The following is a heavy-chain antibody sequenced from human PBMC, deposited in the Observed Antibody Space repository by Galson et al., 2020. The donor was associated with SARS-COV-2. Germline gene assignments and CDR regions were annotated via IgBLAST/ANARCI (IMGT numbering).Heavy chain of an antibody. V-gene: IGHV3-23*01. CDR1: GFTFSSYA. J-gene: IGHJ4*02. Sequence: GESLKISCAASGFTFSSYAMNWVRQVAGKGPEWVSIISGSGDTAYYAGSVKGRFTISRDNSKSTLYLRMDSLRVEDTALYYCAKDLRVSGWYPTPGQWGQGTLVTVSS. D-gene: IGHD6-19*01. CDR2: ISGSGDTA. CDR3: AKDLRVSGWYPTPGQ.